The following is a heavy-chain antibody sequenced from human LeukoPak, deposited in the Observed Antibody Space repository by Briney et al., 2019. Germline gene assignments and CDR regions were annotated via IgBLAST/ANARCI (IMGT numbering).Heavy chain of an antibody. D-gene: IGHD1-26*01. V-gene: IGHV1-69*04. Sequence: AASVKVSCKASGGTFSSYAISWVRQAPGQGLEWMGRIIPILGIANYAQKFQGRVTITADKSTSTAYMELSSLRSEDTAVYYCARDLTVGATTPEYFDYWGQGTLVTVSS. J-gene: IGHJ4*02. CDR2: IIPILGIA. CDR1: GGTFSSYA. CDR3: ARDLTVGATTPEYFDY.